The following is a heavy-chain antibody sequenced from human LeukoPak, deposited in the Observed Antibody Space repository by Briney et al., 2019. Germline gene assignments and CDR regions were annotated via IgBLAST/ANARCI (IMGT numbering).Heavy chain of an antibody. CDR3: ASATGYSSGWLDY. V-gene: IGHV1-69*04. CDR1: GGTFSSYA. CDR2: IIPILGIA. Sequence: SVKVSCKASGGTFSSYAISWVRQAPGQGLEWMGRIIPILGIANYAQKFQGRVTITADKSTSTAYMGLSSLRSEDTAVYYCASATGYSSGWLDYWGQGTLVTVSS. J-gene: IGHJ4*02. D-gene: IGHD6-19*01.